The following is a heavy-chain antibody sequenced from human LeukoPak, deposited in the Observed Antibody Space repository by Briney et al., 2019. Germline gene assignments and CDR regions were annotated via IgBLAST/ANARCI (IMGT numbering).Heavy chain of an antibody. J-gene: IGHJ5*02. Sequence: ASVKVSCKASGYTFTGYYMHWVRQAPGQGLEWMGWISAYNGNTNYAQKLQGRVTMTTDTSTSTAYMELRSLRSDDTAVYYCARAPRDYDFWSGYPGGWFDPWGQGTLVTVSS. CDR3: ARAPRDYDFWSGYPGGWFDP. V-gene: IGHV1-18*04. D-gene: IGHD3-3*01. CDR1: GYTFTGYY. CDR2: ISAYNGNT.